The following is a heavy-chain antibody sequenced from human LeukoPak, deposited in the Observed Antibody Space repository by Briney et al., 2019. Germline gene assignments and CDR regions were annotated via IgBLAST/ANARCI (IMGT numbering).Heavy chain of an antibody. Sequence: SETLSLTCTVSGGSISSYYWSWIRQPPGKGLEWIGYIYYSGSTNYNPSLKSRVTISVDTSKNQFSLKLSSVTAADTAVYYCARGEGRYFDWLIDAFDIWGQGTMVTVSS. CDR1: GGSISSYY. V-gene: IGHV4-59*01. D-gene: IGHD3-9*01. CDR2: IYYSGST. J-gene: IGHJ3*02. CDR3: ARGEGRYFDWLIDAFDI.